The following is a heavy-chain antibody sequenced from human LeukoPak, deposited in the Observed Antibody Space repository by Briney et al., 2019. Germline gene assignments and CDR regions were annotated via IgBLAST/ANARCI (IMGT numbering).Heavy chain of an antibody. CDR1: GFTFSSYE. CDR2: ISSSGSTI. J-gene: IGHJ6*02. CDR3: ARDLIQDSSSWFPNYYYYGMDV. D-gene: IGHD6-13*01. Sequence: PGGSLRLSCAASGFTFSSYEMNWVRQAPGKGLEWFSYISSSGSTIYYADSVKGRFTISRDNAKNSLYLQMNSLRAEDTAVYYCARDLIQDSSSWFPNYYYYGMDVWGQGTTVTVSS. V-gene: IGHV3-48*03.